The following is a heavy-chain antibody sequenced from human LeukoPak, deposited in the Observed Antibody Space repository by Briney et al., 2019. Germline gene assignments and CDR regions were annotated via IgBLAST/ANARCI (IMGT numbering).Heavy chain of an antibody. J-gene: IGHJ4*02. D-gene: IGHD3-10*01. Sequence: GGSLRLSCAASGFTFSNYYMAWIRQAPGKGLEWVSYISRSISTIYYADSVKGRFAISRDNAKNSLYLQMNSLRAEDTAVYYCARDRGMVRGAPNCWGQGTLVTVSS. CDR1: GFTFSNYY. CDR2: ISRSISTI. V-gene: IGHV3-11*04. CDR3: ARDRGMVRGAPNC.